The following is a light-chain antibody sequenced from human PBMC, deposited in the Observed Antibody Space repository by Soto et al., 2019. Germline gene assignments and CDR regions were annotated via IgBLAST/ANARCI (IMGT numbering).Light chain of an antibody. CDR3: PQSVT. CDR1: QSISGW. Sequence: DIQMTQSPSTLSASVGDRVTITCRASQSISGWLAWYQQKPGKAPKLLIYDGSSLESGVPTRDTGGGSGTEFTLTISSLHPDDFATYYCPQSVTFGQGTKVEIK. V-gene: IGKV1-5*01. CDR2: DGS. J-gene: IGKJ1*01.